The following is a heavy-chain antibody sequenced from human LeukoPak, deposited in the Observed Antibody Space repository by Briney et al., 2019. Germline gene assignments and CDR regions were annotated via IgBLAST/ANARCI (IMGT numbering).Heavy chain of an antibody. CDR1: GGTFSSYA. J-gene: IGHJ5*02. CDR3: AREVRDNHYYRSNNPHWFDP. Sequence: SVKVSCKASGGTFSSYAISWVRQAPGQGLEWMGGIIPIFGTANYAQKFQGRVTITADKSTSTAYMELSSLRSEDTAVYYCAREVRDNHYYRSNNPHWFDPWGQGTLVTVSS. V-gene: IGHV1-69*06. CDR2: IIPIFGTA. D-gene: IGHD3-22*01.